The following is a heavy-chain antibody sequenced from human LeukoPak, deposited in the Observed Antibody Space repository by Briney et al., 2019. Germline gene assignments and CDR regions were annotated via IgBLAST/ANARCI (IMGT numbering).Heavy chain of an antibody. V-gene: IGHV4-59*01. J-gene: IGHJ3*02. CDR1: GGSISSYY. CDR3: ARGPRAASSAFDI. CDR2: IYYSGST. Sequence: SETLSLPCTVSGGSISSYYWSWIRQPPGKGLEWIGYIYYSGSTNYNPSLKSRVTISVDTSKNQFSLKLSSVTAADTAVYYCARGPRAASSAFDIWGQGTMVTVSS. D-gene: IGHD2-15*01.